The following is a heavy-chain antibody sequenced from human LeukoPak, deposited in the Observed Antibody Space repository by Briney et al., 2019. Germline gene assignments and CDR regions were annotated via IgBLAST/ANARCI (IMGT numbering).Heavy chain of an antibody. D-gene: IGHD1-7*01. V-gene: IGHV3-23*01. CDR3: AREGGTVEIGEFDY. J-gene: IGHJ4*02. CDR2: ISGSGGST. Sequence: GVSLRLSCAASGFTFSSYAMSWVRQAPGKGLEWVSAISGSGGSTYYADSAKGRFTISRDNSRNTVYLQMNSLRGEDTAIYYCAREGGTVEIGEFDYWGQGTLVTVSS. CDR1: GFTFSSYA.